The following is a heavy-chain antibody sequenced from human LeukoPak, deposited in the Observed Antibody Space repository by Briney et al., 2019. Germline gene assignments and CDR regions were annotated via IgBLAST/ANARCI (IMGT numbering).Heavy chain of an antibody. CDR2: ISYDGSNK. J-gene: IGHJ4*02. CDR1: GFTFSSYG. V-gene: IGHV3-30*03. D-gene: IGHD2-15*01. Sequence: PGGSLRLSCAASGFTFSSYGMHWVRQAPGKGLEWVAVISYDGSNKYYADSVKGRFTISRDNAKNSLYLQMNSLRAEDTAVYYCARAENRYCSGGSCYGAFDYWGQGTLVTVSS. CDR3: ARAENRYCSGGSCYGAFDY.